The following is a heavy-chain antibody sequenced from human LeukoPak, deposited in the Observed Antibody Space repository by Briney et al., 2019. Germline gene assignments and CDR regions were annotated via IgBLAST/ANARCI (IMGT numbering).Heavy chain of an antibody. CDR2: LSPKSGAT. D-gene: IGHD1-26*01. CDR3: ARDTYGGSYFPMPY. V-gene: IGHV1-2*02. Sequence: ASVKVSCKASGYTFSGYYIHWVRQAPGQGLEWMGWLSPKSGATKYAQRFQGRVTFTGDLSLSTGYMELNSLTSDDTAVYYCARDTYGGSYFPMPYWGQGALVTVSS. J-gene: IGHJ4*02. CDR1: GYTFSGYY.